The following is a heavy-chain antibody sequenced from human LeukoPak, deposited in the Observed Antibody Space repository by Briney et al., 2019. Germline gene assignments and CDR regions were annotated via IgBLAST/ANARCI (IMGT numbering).Heavy chain of an antibody. CDR2: IYYSGST. D-gene: IGHD1-1*01. CDR3: TRAVNVEYTGMDV. Sequence: SQTLSLTCTVSGGSISSGDYYWSWVRQPPGKGLEWIGYIYYSGSTYYNPSLKSRVTISVDTSKNRFSLRLSSVTAADMAVYYCTRAVNVEYTGMDVWGQGTTVTVSS. V-gene: IGHV4-30-4*01. J-gene: IGHJ6*02. CDR1: GGSISSGDYY.